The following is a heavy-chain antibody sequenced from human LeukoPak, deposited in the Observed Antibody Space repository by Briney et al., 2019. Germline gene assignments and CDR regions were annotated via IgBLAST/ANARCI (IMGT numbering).Heavy chain of an antibody. CDR2: INHSGST. CDR3: ARGTSQTN. Sequence: SETLSLTCAVYGGSFSGYYWSWIRQPPGRGLEWIGEINHSGSTNYNPSLKSRVTISVDTFKNQFSLKLSSVTAADTAVYYCARGTSQTNWGQGTLVTVSS. D-gene: IGHD6-6*01. V-gene: IGHV4-34*01. J-gene: IGHJ4*02. CDR1: GGSFSGYY.